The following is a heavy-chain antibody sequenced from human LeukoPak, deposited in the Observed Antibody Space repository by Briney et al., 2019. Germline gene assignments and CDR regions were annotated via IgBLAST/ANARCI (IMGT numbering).Heavy chain of an antibody. CDR3: ARGSPLGSSGWNFDY. CDR2: INHSGST. D-gene: IGHD6-19*01. V-gene: IGHV4-34*01. CDR1: GGSFSGYY. Sequence: SETLSLTCAVYGGSFSGYYWSWIRQPPGKGLEWIGEINHSGSTNYNPSLKSRVTISVDTSKNQFSLKLSSVTAADTAVYYCARGSPLGSSGWNFDYWGQGTLVTVSS. J-gene: IGHJ4*02.